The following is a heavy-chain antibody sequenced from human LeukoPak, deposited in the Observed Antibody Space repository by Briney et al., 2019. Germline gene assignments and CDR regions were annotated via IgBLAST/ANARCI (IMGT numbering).Heavy chain of an antibody. CDR2: IYHSGST. J-gene: IGHJ5*02. CDR1: GGSISSGGYS. D-gene: IGHD2-2*01. Sequence: SQTLSLTCAVSGGSISSGGYSWSWIRQPPGKGLEWIGYIYHSGSTYYNPSLKSRVTISVDRSKNQFSLKLSSVTAADTAVCYCARSRVVPAAISWFDPWGQGTLVTVSS. V-gene: IGHV4-30-2*01. CDR3: ARSRVVPAAISWFDP.